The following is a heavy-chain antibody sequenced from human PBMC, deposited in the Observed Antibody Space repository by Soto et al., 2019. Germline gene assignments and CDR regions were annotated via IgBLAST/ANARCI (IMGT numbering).Heavy chain of an antibody. CDR1: GGSVNTDNYY. V-gene: IGHV4-61*01. CDR3: ARESREFSSSRGLDV. D-gene: IGHD3-10*01. CDR2: LYYSGST. J-gene: IGHJ6*02. Sequence: QVQLQESGPGLVKPSETLSLTCTVSGGSVNTDNYYWTWIRQPPGRRLEWIGSLYYSGSTNYNPSLKSRVLISVDTSENQFSLNLSSVTAADTAVYFCARESREFSSSRGLDVWGQGTTVAVSS.